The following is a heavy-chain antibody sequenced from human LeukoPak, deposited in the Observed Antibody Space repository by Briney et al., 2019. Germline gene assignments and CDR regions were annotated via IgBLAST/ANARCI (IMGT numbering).Heavy chain of an antibody. Sequence: SETLSLTCTVPGGSISSYYWSWIRQPPGKGLEWIGYIYYSGSTNYNPSLKSRVTISVDTSKNQFSLKLSSVTAADTAVYYCARLRQDYYDSSGYYYYYYYGMDVWGQGTTVTVSS. V-gene: IGHV4-59*08. D-gene: IGHD3-22*01. J-gene: IGHJ6*02. CDR1: GGSISSYY. CDR3: ARLRQDYYDSSGYYYYYYYGMDV. CDR2: IYYSGST.